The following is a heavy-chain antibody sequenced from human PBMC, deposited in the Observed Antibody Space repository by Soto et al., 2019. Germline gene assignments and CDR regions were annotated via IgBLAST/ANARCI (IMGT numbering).Heavy chain of an antibody. CDR2: IIPLFGTP. D-gene: IGHD5-12*01. J-gene: IGHJ4*02. V-gene: IGHV1-69*01. CDR3: SNARVGEMATGGYFDY. Sequence: QVQLVQSGAEVKMPGSSVKVSCKISGGTFSNGAFSWVRQAPGQGLEWMGGIIPLFGTPSYAQKFQGRVTVTADESSSKVYIALSSLTSEDTDISYCSNARVGEMATGGYFDYWGQGTLVSVSS. CDR1: GGTFSNGA.